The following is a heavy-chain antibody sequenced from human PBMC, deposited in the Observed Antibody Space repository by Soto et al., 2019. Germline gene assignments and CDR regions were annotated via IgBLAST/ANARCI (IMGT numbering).Heavy chain of an antibody. D-gene: IGHD2-15*01. CDR1: GYTFTHFD. V-gene: IGHV1-8*01. CDR2: MNPDSGNS. Sequence: ASVKVSCKTSGYTFTHFDIHWVRQATGQGLEWVGWMNPDSGNSGFTQRFQGRVSMTRNASMSTAYMEIHSLTSADTAIHYCARAYHLVPNFWGQGTLVTVSS. CDR3: ARAYHLVPNF. J-gene: IGHJ4*02.